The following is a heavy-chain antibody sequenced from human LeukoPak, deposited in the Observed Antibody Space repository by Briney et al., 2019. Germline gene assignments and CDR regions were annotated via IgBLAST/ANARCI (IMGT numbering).Heavy chain of an antibody. CDR3: TTDGGITIRPLFDF. V-gene: IGHV3-15*01. Sequence: GGSLRLSCAASGITFTSAWMGWVRQAPGKGLERVGRIKGKNDGGTRDYAAPVRGRFTISTDDSKITSYLQMNNLKIEDTAVYYCTTDGGITIRPLFDFWGQGTLVTVSS. J-gene: IGHJ4*02. CDR1: GITFTSAW. CDR2: IKGKNDGGTR. D-gene: IGHD1-14*01.